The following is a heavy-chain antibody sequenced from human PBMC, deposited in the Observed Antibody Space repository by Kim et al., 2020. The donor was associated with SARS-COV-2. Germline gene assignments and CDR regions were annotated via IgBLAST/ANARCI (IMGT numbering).Heavy chain of an antibody. D-gene: IGHD3-3*01. V-gene: IGHV3-23*01. J-gene: IGHJ3*02. Sequence: KGRFTISRDNAKNTLYLQMNSLRDEDTAVYYCAKGTYYDFWSGFSSAFDIWGQGTMVTVSS. CDR3: AKGTYYDFWSGFSSAFDI.